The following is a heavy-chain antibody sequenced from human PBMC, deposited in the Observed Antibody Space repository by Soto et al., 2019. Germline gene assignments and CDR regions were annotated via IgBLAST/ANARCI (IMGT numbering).Heavy chain of an antibody. CDR1: GGSFSGYY. CDR3: ARGFAGRYCSSTSCYGGSTGYYYYMDV. Sequence: SETLSLTCAVYGGSFSGYYWSWIRQPPGKGLEWIGEINHSGSTNYNPSLKSRVTISVDTSKNQFSLKLSSVTAADTAVYYCARGFAGRYCSSTSCYGGSTGYYYYMDVWGKGTTVTVSS. D-gene: IGHD2-2*01. J-gene: IGHJ6*03. V-gene: IGHV4-34*01. CDR2: INHSGST.